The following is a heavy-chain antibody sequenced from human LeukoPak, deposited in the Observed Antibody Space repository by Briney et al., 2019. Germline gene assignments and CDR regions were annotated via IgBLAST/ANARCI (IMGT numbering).Heavy chain of an antibody. J-gene: IGHJ6*03. CDR2: ISAYNGNT. CDR3: ARVYGSGSLFYYYYYYMDV. Sequence: ASVKVSCKASGYTFTSYGISWVRQAPGQGLEWMGWISAYNGNTNYAQKLQGRVTMTTDTSTSTAYMELRSLRSDDTAVYYCARVYGSGSLFYYYYYYMDVWGKGTTVTVSS. CDR1: GYTFTSYG. V-gene: IGHV1-18*01. D-gene: IGHD3-10*01.